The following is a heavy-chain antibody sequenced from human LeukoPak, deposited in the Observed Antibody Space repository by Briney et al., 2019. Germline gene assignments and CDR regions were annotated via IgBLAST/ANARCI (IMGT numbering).Heavy chain of an antibody. CDR2: IYYSGST. CDR1: GGSFSGYY. Sequence: SETLSLTCAVYGGSFSGYYWSWIRQPPGKGLEWIGSIYYSGSTYYNPSLKSRVTISVDTSKNQFSLKLSSVTAADTAVYYCARPYYDFWSGYYGSNAFDIWGQGTMVTVSS. D-gene: IGHD3-3*01. V-gene: IGHV4-34*01. J-gene: IGHJ3*02. CDR3: ARPYYDFWSGYYGSNAFDI.